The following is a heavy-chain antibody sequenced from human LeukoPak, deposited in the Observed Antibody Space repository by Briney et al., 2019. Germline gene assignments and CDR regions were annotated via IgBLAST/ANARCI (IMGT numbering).Heavy chain of an antibody. CDR1: GFTFSSYA. Sequence: GRSLRLSCAASGFTFSSYAMHWVRQAPGKGLEWVAVISYDGSNKYYADSVKGRFTISRDNSKNTLYLQMNSLRAEDTAVYYCASHDCSSTSCYVSYYYYGMDVWGQGTTVTVSS. J-gene: IGHJ6*02. CDR3: ASHDCSSTSCYVSYYYYGMDV. CDR2: ISYDGSNK. V-gene: IGHV3-30-3*01. D-gene: IGHD2-2*01.